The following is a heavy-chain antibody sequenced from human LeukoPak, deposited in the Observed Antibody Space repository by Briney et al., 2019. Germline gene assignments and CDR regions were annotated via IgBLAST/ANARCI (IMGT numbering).Heavy chain of an antibody. CDR3: ARGLGSLCSGGSCYYYYGMDV. Sequence: ASVKVPCKASGYTFTGYYMHWVRQAPGQGVEWMGWFNPNSGGTNYAQKFQGRVTMTRDTSISIAYMELSRLRSDDKAMYYCARGLGSLCSGGSCYYYYGMDVWGQGTTVTVSS. CDR2: FNPNSGGT. J-gene: IGHJ6*02. CDR1: GYTFTGYY. V-gene: IGHV1-2*02. D-gene: IGHD2-15*01.